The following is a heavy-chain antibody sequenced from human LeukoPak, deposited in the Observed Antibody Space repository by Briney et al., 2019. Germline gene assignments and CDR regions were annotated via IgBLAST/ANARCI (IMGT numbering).Heavy chain of an antibody. Sequence: ASVKVSCKASGYTFTSHDINWVRQATGQGLEWMGWMNPNSGNTGYAQKFQDRVTMTRDTSTSTVYMELSSLRSEDTAVYYCARGSCSGGSCYFDYWGQGTLVTVSS. CDR1: GYTFTSHD. V-gene: IGHV1-8*01. CDR3: ARGSCSGGSCYFDY. D-gene: IGHD2-15*01. CDR2: MNPNSGNT. J-gene: IGHJ4*02.